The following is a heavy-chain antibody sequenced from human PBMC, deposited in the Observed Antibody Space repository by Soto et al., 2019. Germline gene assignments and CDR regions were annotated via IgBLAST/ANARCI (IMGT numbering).Heavy chain of an antibody. J-gene: IGHJ4*02. V-gene: IGHV3-23*01. CDR2: ISGSGGST. Sequence: GGSLRLSCAASGFTFSSYAMSWVRQAPGKGLEWVSAISGSGGSTYYADSVKGRFTISRDNSKNKLYLQMNSLRAEDTAVYYCAKDPFEARFIVGATEVDYWGQGTLVTVSS. D-gene: IGHD1-26*01. CDR3: AKDPFEARFIVGATEVDY. CDR1: GFTFSSYA.